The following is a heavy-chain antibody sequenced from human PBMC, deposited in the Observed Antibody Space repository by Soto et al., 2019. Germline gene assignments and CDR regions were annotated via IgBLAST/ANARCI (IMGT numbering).Heavy chain of an antibody. Sequence: ESLKISCKGSGYSFNPFWIGWVRQMPGKGLEWMGIIHPGDSDTRYSPSFQGQVTTSADKSITTAYLQWSSLKASDTAMYYCARLHHITGHYNGAFDIWGQGTMVTVSS. V-gene: IGHV5-51*01. CDR1: GYSFNPFW. J-gene: IGHJ3*02. CDR3: ARLHHITGHYNGAFDI. CDR2: IHPGDSDT. D-gene: IGHD3-22*01.